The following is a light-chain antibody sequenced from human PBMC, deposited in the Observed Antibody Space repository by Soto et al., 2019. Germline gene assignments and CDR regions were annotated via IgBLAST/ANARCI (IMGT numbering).Light chain of an antibody. CDR1: QDISSY. CDR3: QQSYKPPWT. CDR2: AAS. J-gene: IGKJ1*01. Sequence: DIQMTQSPSSLSASLGDRVTITCRANQDISSYLIWYQHKLGQAPKLLIHAASTLASGVPSRFSGSESGTDFTLPISGLEHEDSATYYCQQSYKPPWTFGQGTKVEIK. V-gene: IGKV1-39*01.